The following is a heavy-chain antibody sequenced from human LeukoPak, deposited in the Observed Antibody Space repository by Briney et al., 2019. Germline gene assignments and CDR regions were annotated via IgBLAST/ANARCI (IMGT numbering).Heavy chain of an antibody. CDR3: AREAEYSSSWYSYYYYGMDV. Sequence: ASVKVSCKASGYTFTSYGISWVRQAPGQGLEWMGWISAYNGNTNYAQELQGRVTMTTDTSTSTAYMELRSLRSDDTAVYYCAREAEYSSSWYSYYYYGMDVWGQGTTVTVSS. V-gene: IGHV1-18*01. D-gene: IGHD6-13*01. CDR2: ISAYNGNT. CDR1: GYTFTSYG. J-gene: IGHJ6*02.